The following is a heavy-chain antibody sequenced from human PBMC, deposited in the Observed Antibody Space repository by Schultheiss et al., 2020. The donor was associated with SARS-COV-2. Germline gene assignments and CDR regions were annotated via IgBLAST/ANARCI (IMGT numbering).Heavy chain of an antibody. CDR2: IYYSGST. J-gene: IGHJ5*02. V-gene: IGHV4-59*08. CDR3: ARGTHWFDP. CDR1: GGSISSYY. Sequence: SQTLSLTCTVSGGSISSYYWSWIRQPPGKGLEWIGSIYYSGSTYYNPSLKSRVTISVDTSKNQFSLRLSSVTAADTAVYYCARGTHWFDPWGQGTLVTVSS.